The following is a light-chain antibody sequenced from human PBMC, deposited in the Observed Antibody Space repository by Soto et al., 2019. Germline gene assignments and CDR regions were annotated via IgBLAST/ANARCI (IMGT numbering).Light chain of an antibody. J-gene: IGKJ1*01. CDR2: TTS. Sequence: EIVMTQSPATLSVSPGERAILSCRASQSVTSNLAWYQQKPGQAPRLLIYTTSTRATGIPARFSGSGSQTEFPLTISSLQSEDVAVYYCQQYHKWPLTFGQGTKVEIK. V-gene: IGKV3-15*01. CDR1: QSVTSN. CDR3: QQYHKWPLT.